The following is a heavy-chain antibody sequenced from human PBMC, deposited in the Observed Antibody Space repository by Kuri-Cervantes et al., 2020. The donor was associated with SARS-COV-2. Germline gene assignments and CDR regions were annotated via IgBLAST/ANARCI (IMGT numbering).Heavy chain of an antibody. CDR2: IYYSGST. D-gene: IGHD5/OR15-5a*01. CDR1: GGSISSSSYY. V-gene: IGHV4-39*01. Sequence: ESLKISCTVSGGSISSSSYYWGWIRQPPGKGLEWIGSIYYSGSTYYNPSLKSRVTISVDTSKNQFSLKLSSVTAADTAVYYCARLPRYSTLESSPDYWGRGTLVTVSS. J-gene: IGHJ4*02. CDR3: ARLPRYSTLESSPDY.